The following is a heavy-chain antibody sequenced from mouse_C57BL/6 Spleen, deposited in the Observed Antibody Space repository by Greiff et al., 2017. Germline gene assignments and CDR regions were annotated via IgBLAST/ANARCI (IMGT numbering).Heavy chain of an antibody. V-gene: IGHV1-18*01. CDR1: GYTFTDYN. D-gene: IGHD1-1*01. CDR3: ARIPVYYMRYYYAMDY. J-gene: IGHJ4*01. Sequence: VLLQQSGPELVKPGASVKIPCKASGYTFTDYNMGWVKQSHGKSLEWIGDINPNNGGTIYNQKFKGKATLTVDKSSSTAYMELRSLTSEDTADYYCARIPVYYMRYYYAMDYWGQGTSVTVSS. CDR2: INPNNGGT.